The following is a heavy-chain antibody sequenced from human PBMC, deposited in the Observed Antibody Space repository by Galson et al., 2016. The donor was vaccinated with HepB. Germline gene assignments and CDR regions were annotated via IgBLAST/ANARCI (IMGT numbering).Heavy chain of an antibody. V-gene: IGHV3-30*04. Sequence: SLRLSCAASGFTVNTYPIHWVRQAPGKGLEWVAFLSNDGSYKYFADSVKGRFTSFRDNSKNMVYLQMNSLRVEDTAVYFCGRGGPRFGWIDPWGQGTPVTVSS. CDR1: GFTVNTYP. CDR3: GRGGPRFGWIDP. CDR2: LSNDGSYK. J-gene: IGHJ5*02. D-gene: IGHD3-10*01.